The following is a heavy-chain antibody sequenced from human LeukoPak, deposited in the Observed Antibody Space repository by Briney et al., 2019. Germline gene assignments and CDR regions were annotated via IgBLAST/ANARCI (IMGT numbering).Heavy chain of an antibody. Sequence: PGGSLRVSCAAAGFTLRTYWMHWGRQAPGKGLVWVSRVNGDGTSTTYADSVKGRFTISRDNSKNTLYLQMNSLRAEDTAVYYCARAAVNDYGDYLDYWGQGTLVTVSS. J-gene: IGHJ4*02. D-gene: IGHD4-17*01. CDR3: ARAAVNDYGDYLDY. CDR2: VNGDGTST. CDR1: GFTLRTYW. V-gene: IGHV3-74*03.